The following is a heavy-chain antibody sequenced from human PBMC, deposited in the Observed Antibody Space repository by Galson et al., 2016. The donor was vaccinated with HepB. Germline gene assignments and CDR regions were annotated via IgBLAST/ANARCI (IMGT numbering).Heavy chain of an antibody. V-gene: IGHV1-46*01. CDR2: INPSGSST. Sequence: SVKVSCKASGYTFSSYYMHWVRQAPGQGLEWMGIINPSGSSTNYAQTFQDRVTVTSDTSTSTVYMELSSLRSEDTAVYFCARHDNKRLNVDYWGQGTLVIVSS. CDR1: GYTFSSYY. J-gene: IGHJ4*02. CDR3: ARHDNKRLNVDY. D-gene: IGHD5-24*01.